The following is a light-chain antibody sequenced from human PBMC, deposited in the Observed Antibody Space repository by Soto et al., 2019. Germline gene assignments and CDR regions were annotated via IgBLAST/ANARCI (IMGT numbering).Light chain of an antibody. V-gene: IGKV1-39*01. CDR2: AAS. J-gene: IGKJ1*01. CDR3: QQGYGTPPGP. CDR1: QSISSY. Sequence: DIQMTQSPSSLSASVGDRATITCRASQSISSYLNWYQQKPGKAPKLLIYAASSLQSGVPSRFSGSGSGTVFTLPTSGLKPKNFATNYCQQGYGTPPGPFGQGPKV.